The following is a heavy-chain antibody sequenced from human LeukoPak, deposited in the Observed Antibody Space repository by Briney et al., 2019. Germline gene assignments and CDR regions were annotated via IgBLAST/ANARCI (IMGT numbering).Heavy chain of an antibody. V-gene: IGHV4-31*03. D-gene: IGHD3-16*02. CDR3: ARGTYYDYVWGSYRYLVFDY. J-gene: IGHJ4*02. CDR1: GGSISSGGYY. CDR2: IYYSGST. Sequence: PSETLSLTCTVSGGSISSGGYYWSWIRQHPGKGLEWIGYIYYSGSTYYNPSLKSRVTISVDTSKNQFSLKLSSVTAADTAVYYCARGTYYDYVWGSYRYLVFDYWGQGTLVTVSS.